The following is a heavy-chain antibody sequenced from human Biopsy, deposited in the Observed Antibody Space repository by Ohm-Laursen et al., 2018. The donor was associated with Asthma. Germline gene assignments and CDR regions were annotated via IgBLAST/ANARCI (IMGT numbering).Heavy chain of an antibody. CDR1: GYSLTDLS. V-gene: IGHV1-69*01. CDR3: ARCQVGYSSGWSLLLKKIYYSGMDV. D-gene: IGHD6-19*01. Sequence: SSVKVSCKISGYSLTDLSMHWVRQAPGQGLEWLGGIMTVFGTTNYAQKFQGRVTITADESTSTAYMEVTSLRFEETAIYYCARCQVGYSSGWSLLLKKIYYSGMDVWGQGTAVTVSS. J-gene: IGHJ6*02. CDR2: IMTVFGTT.